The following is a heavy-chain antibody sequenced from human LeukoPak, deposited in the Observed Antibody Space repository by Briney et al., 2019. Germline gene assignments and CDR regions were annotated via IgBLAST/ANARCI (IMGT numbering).Heavy chain of an antibody. D-gene: IGHD5-18*01. CDR2: ISGSGGST. J-gene: IGHJ4*02. Sequence: GGSLRLSCAASGFTFGSYAMSWVRQAPGKGLEWVSAISGSGGSTYYADSVKGRFTISRDNSKNTLYLQMNSLRAEDTAVYYCAKDEEAMVAYFDYWGQGTLVTVSS. CDR1: GFTFGSYA. V-gene: IGHV3-23*01. CDR3: AKDEEAMVAYFDY.